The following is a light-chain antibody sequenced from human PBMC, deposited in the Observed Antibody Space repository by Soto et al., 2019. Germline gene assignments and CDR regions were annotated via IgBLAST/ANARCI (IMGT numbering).Light chain of an antibody. J-gene: IGKJ5*01. CDR3: QQYGSSPMT. CDR2: GAS. V-gene: IGKV3-20*01. Sequence: EIVLTQSPGTLSLSPGERATLSCRASQSISSNSVAWYQQEPGQAPRLLIHGASTRATGIPDRVSGSGSGTDFTLTISSLEPEDFGVYYCQQYGSSPMTFGQGTRLEIK. CDR1: QSISSNS.